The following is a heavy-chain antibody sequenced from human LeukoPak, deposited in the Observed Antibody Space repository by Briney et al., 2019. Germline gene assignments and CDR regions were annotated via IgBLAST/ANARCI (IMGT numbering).Heavy chain of an antibody. J-gene: IGHJ4*02. CDR3: AIRAGAYDSSGYYSDY. Sequence: SVKVSCKASGGTFSSYAISWVRQAPGQGLEWMGRIIPILGIANYAQKFQGRVTITADKSTSTAYMELGSLRSEDTAVYYCAIRAGAYDSSGYYSDYWGQGTLVTVSS. CDR2: IIPILGIA. D-gene: IGHD3-22*01. V-gene: IGHV1-69*04. CDR1: GGTFSSYA.